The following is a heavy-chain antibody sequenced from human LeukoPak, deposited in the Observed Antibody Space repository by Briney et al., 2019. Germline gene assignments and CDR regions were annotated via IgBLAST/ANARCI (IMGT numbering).Heavy chain of an antibody. J-gene: IGHJ4*02. V-gene: IGHV4-38-2*02. CDR3: ARRGRRYYGSGSLNYFDY. CDR1: GYSISSGYY. Sequence: SETLSLTCTVSGYSISSGYYWSWIRQPPGKGLGWIGEINHSGSTNYNPSLKSRVTISVDTSKNQFSLKLSSVTAADTAVYYCARRGRRYYGSGSLNYFDYWGQGTLVTVSS. CDR2: INHSGST. D-gene: IGHD3-10*01.